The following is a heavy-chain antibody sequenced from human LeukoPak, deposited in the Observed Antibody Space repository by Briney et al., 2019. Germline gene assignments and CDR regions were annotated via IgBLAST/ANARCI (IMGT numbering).Heavy chain of an antibody. CDR3: ARAWTRINMIAADY. CDR2: ISSSGSTI. D-gene: IGHD3-22*01. CDR1: GFTFSDYY. V-gene: IGHV3-11*04. Sequence: PGGSLRLSCAASGFTFSDYYMSWIRQAPGKGLEWVSYISSSGSTIYYADSVKGRFTISRDNAKNSLYLQINSLRAEDTAVYYCARAWTRINMIAADYWGQGTLVTVSS. J-gene: IGHJ4*02.